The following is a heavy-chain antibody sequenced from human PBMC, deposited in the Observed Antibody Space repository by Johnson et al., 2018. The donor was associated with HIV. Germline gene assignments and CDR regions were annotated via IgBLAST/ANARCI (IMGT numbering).Heavy chain of an antibody. J-gene: IGHJ3*02. CDR1: QFTFSSYY. V-gene: IGHV3-30-3*01. Sequence: QVQLVESGGGLAKPAWSPRLSCAASQFTFSSYYMNCVRQAPGKGLEWVAVISYDGSNKYYADSVKGRFTISRDNSKNSLYLQMNSLRTEDTALYYCARVSSNGDSSGLVDVFDIWGQGTMVTVSS. CDR3: ARVSSNGDSSGLVDVFDI. D-gene: IGHD3-22*01. CDR2: ISYDGSNK.